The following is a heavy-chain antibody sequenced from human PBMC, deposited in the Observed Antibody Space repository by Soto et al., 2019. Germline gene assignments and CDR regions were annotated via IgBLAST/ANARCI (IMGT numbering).Heavy chain of an antibody. J-gene: IGHJ4*02. CDR1: GYTFTSYG. D-gene: IGHD4-17*01. Sequence: QVQLVQSGAEVKKPGASVKVSCKASGYTFTSYGFNWVRQAPGQGLEWMGWISAYKGNTTYAQKPQGRVTMTTDTSTSTGYMERRGLRSEHTAVYYCARGTTVETGNYWGQGTLVTSSS. CDR3: ARGTTVETGNY. CDR2: ISAYKGNT. V-gene: IGHV1-18*01.